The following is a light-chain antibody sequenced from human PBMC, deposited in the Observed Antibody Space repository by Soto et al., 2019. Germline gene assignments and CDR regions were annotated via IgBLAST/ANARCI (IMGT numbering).Light chain of an antibody. J-gene: IGLJ3*02. Sequence: QSVLTQPPSVSAAPGQKVTISCSGSSSNIGSHYVSWFQQLPGTAPQLLIYDNDKRPSGIPDRFSGSKSGTSATLGITGLQTEDEADYYCGTWDSSLDNGVFGGGTKLTVL. CDR3: GTWDSSLDNGV. CDR2: DND. CDR1: SSNIGSHY. V-gene: IGLV1-51*01.